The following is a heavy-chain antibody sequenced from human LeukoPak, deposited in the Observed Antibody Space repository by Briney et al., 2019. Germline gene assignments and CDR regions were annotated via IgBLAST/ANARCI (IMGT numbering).Heavy chain of an antibody. CDR2: IDTEGSSI. D-gene: IGHD3-3*01. CDR3: AKHSSPFWSGYTAGFDY. J-gene: IGHJ4*02. V-gene: IGHV3-74*01. CDR1: GFTFSSYA. Sequence: GGSLILPCAASGFTFSSYAMSWVRQVPGKGLVWVSRIDTEGSSIIYADSVRGRFTISRDNAKNTLHLQMNSLRAEDMALYYCAKHSSPFWSGYTAGFDYWGQGTMVTVSS.